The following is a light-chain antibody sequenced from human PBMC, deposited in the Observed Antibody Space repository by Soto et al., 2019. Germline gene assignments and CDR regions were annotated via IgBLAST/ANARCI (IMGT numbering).Light chain of an antibody. V-gene: IGLV2-14*01. CDR1: SSDVGGSKY. CDR3: YSSTVSNNWV. Sequence: QSALTQPASVSGSPGQSITISCTGTSSDVGGSKYVSWYQQHPGKAPKLLIYEVSNRPSGVSDRFFGSKSANTASLTISGLQAEEEADYYCYSSTVSNNWVFGGGTQLTVL. CDR2: EVS. J-gene: IGLJ3*02.